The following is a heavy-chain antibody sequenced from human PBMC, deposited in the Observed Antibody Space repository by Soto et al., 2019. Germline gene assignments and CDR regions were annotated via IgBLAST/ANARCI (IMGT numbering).Heavy chain of an antibody. V-gene: IGHV3-33*01. CDR3: ARDSYSSKRRLGYYGMDV. Sequence: PGGSLRLSCAASGFTFSSYGMHWVRQAPGKGLEWVAVIWYDGSNKYYADSVKGRFTISRDNSKNTLYLQMNSLRAEDTAVYYCARDSYSSKRRLGYYGMDVWGQGTTVTVSS. CDR2: IWYDGSNK. D-gene: IGHD6-13*01. CDR1: GFTFSSYG. J-gene: IGHJ6*02.